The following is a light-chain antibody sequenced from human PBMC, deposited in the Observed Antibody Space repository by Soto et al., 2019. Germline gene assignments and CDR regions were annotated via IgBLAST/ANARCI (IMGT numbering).Light chain of an antibody. V-gene: IGLV2-14*01. CDR3: NSYSSTSFYV. CDR1: SSDVGGYNY. CDR2: EVS. Sequence: QSVLTQPASVSGSPGQSITISCTGTSSDVGGYNYVSWYQQQSGKAPKLMIHEVSNRPSGVSNRFSGSKSGNTASLTISGLQPEDEAEYYCNSYSSTSFYVFGTGTKVTVL. J-gene: IGLJ1*01.